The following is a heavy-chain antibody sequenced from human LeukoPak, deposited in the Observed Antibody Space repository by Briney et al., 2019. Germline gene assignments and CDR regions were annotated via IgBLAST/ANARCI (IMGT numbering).Heavy chain of an antibody. Sequence: MAGGSLRLSCAASGFTFSSYSMNWVRQAPGKGLEWVSSISSSSSYIYYADSVKGRFTISRDNAKNSLYLLMNSLRAEDTAVYYCATDVRDEYSSGWYPIGYWGQGTLVTVSS. D-gene: IGHD6-19*01. CDR1: GFTFSSYS. CDR3: ATDVRDEYSSGWYPIGY. CDR2: ISSSSSYI. J-gene: IGHJ4*02. V-gene: IGHV3-21*01.